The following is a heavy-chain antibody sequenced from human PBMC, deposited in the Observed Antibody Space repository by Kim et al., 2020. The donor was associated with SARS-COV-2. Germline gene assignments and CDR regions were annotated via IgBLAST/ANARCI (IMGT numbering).Heavy chain of an antibody. CDR2: INPNSGGT. J-gene: IGHJ3*02. CDR1: GYAFMAFY. CDR3: ARTTGAYSLDAFDI. D-gene: IGHD2-15*01. V-gene: IGHV1-2*06. Sequence: ASVKVSCKASGYAFMAFYLHWVRQAPGQGLEWLGRINPNSGGTNYAQNFQGRVTMTRDTSITTAYMELSRLRSDDTAVYYWARTTGAYSLDAFDIWGQGTMVTVSS.